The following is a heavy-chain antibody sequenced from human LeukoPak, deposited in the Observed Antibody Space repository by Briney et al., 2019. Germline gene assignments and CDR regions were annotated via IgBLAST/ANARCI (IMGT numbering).Heavy chain of an antibody. CDR2: IYYSGST. D-gene: IGHD4-17*01. V-gene: IGHV4-59*01. CDR3: ARPSHTVTNVAFDI. CDR1: GGSISSYY. Sequence: SETLSLTCTVSGGSISSYYWRWIRQPPGKGLEWIGYIYYSGSTNYNPSLKSRVTISVDTSKNQFSLKLSSVTAADTAVYYCARPSHTVTNVAFDIWGQGTMVTVSS. J-gene: IGHJ3*02.